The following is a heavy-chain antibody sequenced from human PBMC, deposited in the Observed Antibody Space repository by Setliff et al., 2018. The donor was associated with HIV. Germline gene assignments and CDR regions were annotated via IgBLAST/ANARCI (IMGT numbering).Heavy chain of an antibody. V-gene: IGHV1-2*06. J-gene: IGHJ3*02. Sequence: GASVKVSCKASGYTLTSYYMHWVRQAPGQGLEWMGRINPNSGGTNYAQKFQGRVTMTRDTSISTAYMELRRLRSDDTAVYYCATKPHCTNGVCLDAFDIWGQGTKVTVSS. D-gene: IGHD2-8*01. CDR2: INPNSGGT. CDR1: GYTLTSYY. CDR3: ATKPHCTNGVCLDAFDI.